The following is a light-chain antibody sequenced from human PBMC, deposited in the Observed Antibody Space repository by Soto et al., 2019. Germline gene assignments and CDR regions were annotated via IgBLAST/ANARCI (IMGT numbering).Light chain of an antibody. CDR3: QHYVYPQWT. CDR1: QTISNSY. V-gene: IGKV3-20*01. Sequence: EVVLTQSPGTLSLSPGERATLSCRASQTISNSYLAWYQQKSGQAPRLLIYGVSTRATGTPDRFSGSGSGTEFTLTIRRLEPEDFAVYFCQHYVYPQWTFGPGTKVEIK. J-gene: IGKJ1*01. CDR2: GVS.